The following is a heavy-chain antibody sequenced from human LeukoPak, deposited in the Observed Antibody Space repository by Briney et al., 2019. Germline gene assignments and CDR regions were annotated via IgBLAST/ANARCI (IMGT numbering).Heavy chain of an antibody. V-gene: IGHV4-39*01. Sequence: PSETLSLTCTVSGGSISSSSYYWGWLRQPPGKGLEWIGSIYYSGSTYYNPSLKSRVTTSVDTSKNQFSLKLSSVTAADTAVYYCARRGYSYASDYWGQGTLVTVSS. CDR1: GGSISSSSYY. D-gene: IGHD5-18*01. CDR3: ARRGYSYASDY. J-gene: IGHJ4*02. CDR2: IYYSGST.